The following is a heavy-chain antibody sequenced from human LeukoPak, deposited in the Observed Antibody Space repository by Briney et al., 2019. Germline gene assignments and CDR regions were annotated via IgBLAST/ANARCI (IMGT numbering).Heavy chain of an antibody. CDR1: GASISSYY. Sequence: PSETLSLTCTVSGASISSYYWAWIRQPAGKGLEWIGLIYTSGSTIYNPSLESRVTMSVDTSKNQFSLKLFSVTAADTAVYYCARVDPTLSGSYYDCWGQGTLVTVSS. CDR3: ARVDPTLSGSYYDC. J-gene: IGHJ4*02. V-gene: IGHV4-4*07. D-gene: IGHD1-26*01. CDR2: IYTSGST.